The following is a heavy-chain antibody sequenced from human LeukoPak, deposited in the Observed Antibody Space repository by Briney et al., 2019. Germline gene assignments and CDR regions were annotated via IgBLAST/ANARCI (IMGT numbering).Heavy chain of an antibody. Sequence: AASVKVSCKVSGYTLTELSMHWVRQAPGKGLEWMGSFDPKDGETIYAQKFQDRITMTEDTSTDTAYMELSSLRSEDTAVYFCATGVGPTIYFDYWGQGTLVTVPS. D-gene: IGHD1-26*01. CDR3: ATGVGPTIYFDY. CDR2: FDPKDGET. J-gene: IGHJ4*02. V-gene: IGHV1-24*01. CDR1: GYTLTELS.